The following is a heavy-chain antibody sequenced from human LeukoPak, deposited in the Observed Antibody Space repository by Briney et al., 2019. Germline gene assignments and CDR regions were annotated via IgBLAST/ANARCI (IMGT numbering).Heavy chain of an antibody. Sequence: SETLSLPCAVYGGSFSGYYWSWIRQPPGKGLEWIGYIYYSGSTNYNPSLKSRVTISVDTSKNQFSLKLSSVTAADTAVYYCARAPQYSSPFDYWGQGTLVTVSS. CDR1: GGSFSGYY. CDR3: ARAPQYSSPFDY. V-gene: IGHV4-59*01. D-gene: IGHD6-6*01. CDR2: IYYSGST. J-gene: IGHJ4*02.